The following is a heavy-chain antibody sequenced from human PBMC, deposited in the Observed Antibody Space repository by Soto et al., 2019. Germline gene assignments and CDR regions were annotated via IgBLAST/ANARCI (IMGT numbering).Heavy chain of an antibody. CDR1: GFTFSSYP. CDR3: ASDWYYMDF. CDR2: ISSSSSTI. J-gene: IGHJ6*03. D-gene: IGHD2-21*01. V-gene: IGHV3-48*01. Sequence: EVQLVESGGGLVQPGGSLRLSCAASGFTFSSYPMNWVRQAPGKGLEWVSYISSSSSTIYYADSVKGRFTISRDNAKNSLYLQMNSLRAEDTALYYCASDWYYMDFWGKGITVSVSS.